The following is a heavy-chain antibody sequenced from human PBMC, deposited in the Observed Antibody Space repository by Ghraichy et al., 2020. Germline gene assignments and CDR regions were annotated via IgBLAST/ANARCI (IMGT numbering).Heavy chain of an antibody. J-gene: IGHJ4*02. D-gene: IGHD1-1*01. CDR3: ARDPEPERNWNGRIFDY. Sequence: SETLSLTCAVYGGSFSGYYWSWIRQPPGKGLEWIGEINHSGSTNYNPSLKSRVTILVDTSKNQFSLKLSSVTAADTAVYYCARDPEPERNWNGRIFDYWGQGTLVTVSS. CDR2: INHSGST. CDR1: GGSFSGYY. V-gene: IGHV4-34*01.